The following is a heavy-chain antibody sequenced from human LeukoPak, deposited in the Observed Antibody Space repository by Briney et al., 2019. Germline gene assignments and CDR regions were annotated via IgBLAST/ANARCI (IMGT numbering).Heavy chain of an antibody. J-gene: IGHJ6*03. V-gene: IGHV3-23*01. CDR2: ISGSGGST. Sequence: GGSLRLSCAASGFTFSSYAMSWVRKAPGKGLEWVSAISGSGGSTYYADSVKGRFTISRDNSKNTLYLQMNSLRAEDTAVYYCAKGEGYYYYMDVWGKGTTVTVSS. CDR1: GFTFSSYA. CDR3: AKGEGYYYYMDV.